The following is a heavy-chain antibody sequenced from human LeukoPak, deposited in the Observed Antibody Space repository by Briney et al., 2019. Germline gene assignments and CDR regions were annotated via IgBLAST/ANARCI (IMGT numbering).Heavy chain of an antibody. Sequence: SVKVSCKASGGTFSSYAISWVRQAPGQGLEWMGGIIPIFGTANYAQKFQGRVTITADESTSTAYMELSSLRSEDTAVYYCATGLGYCSGGSCYSSYTGGPDYWGQGTLVTVSS. J-gene: IGHJ4*02. V-gene: IGHV1-69*13. CDR1: GGTFSSYA. CDR2: IIPIFGTA. D-gene: IGHD2-15*01. CDR3: ATGLGYCSGGSCYSSYTGGPDY.